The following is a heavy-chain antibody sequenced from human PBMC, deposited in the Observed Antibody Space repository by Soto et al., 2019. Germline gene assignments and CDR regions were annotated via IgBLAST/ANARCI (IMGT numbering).Heavy chain of an antibody. D-gene: IGHD5-18*01. J-gene: IGHJ3*02. V-gene: IGHV1-2*02. Sequence: GASVKVSCKASGYTFTGYYMHWVRQAPGQGLEWMGWINPNSGGTNYAQKFQGRVTMTRDTSISTAYMELSRLRSDDTAVYYCARAEGGGYSYGAFDIWGQGTMVTVSS. CDR2: INPNSGGT. CDR1: GYTFTGYY. CDR3: ARAEGGGYSYGAFDI.